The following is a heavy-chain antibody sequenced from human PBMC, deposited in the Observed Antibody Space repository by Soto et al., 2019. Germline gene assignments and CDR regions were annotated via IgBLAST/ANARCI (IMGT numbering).Heavy chain of an antibody. CDR2: IANDGRSE. CDR1: GLTFSAAG. J-gene: IGHJ4*02. Sequence: QVQLVESGGGVVQPGRSLRLSCAASGLTFSAAGMHWVRQAPGKGLEWVAFIANDGRSESYADSVKGRFTISRDNSQNRLYLQMNGLRAEDTAVYYCAKGKGLTAIDYWGQGTLVRFSS. V-gene: IGHV3-30*18. CDR3: AKGKGLTAIDY. D-gene: IGHD5-12*01.